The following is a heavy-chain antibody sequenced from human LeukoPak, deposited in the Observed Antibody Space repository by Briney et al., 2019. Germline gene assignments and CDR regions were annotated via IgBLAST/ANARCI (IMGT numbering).Heavy chain of an antibody. D-gene: IGHD4-17*01. Sequence: SETLSLTCAVYGGSFSGYYWSWIRQPPGKGLEWIGEINHSGSTNYNPSLKSRVTISVDTSKNQFSLKLSSVTAADTAVYYCARVDGDYVAFDIWGQGTMVTVSS. J-gene: IGHJ3*02. CDR3: ARVDGDYVAFDI. CDR1: GGSFSGYY. CDR2: INHSGST. V-gene: IGHV4-34*01.